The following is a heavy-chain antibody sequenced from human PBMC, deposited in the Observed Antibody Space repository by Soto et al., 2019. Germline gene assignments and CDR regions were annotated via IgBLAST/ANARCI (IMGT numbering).Heavy chain of an antibody. CDR1: GYTFTSYY. V-gene: IGHV1-46*03. J-gene: IGHJ6*03. CDR3: ARSTVPRQYYYYYMDV. Sequence: ASVKVSCKASGYTFTSYYMHWVRQAPGQGLGWMGVINPNGGSTSYAQKFQGRVTMTRDTSTSTVYMELSSLRSEDTAVYYCARSTVPRQYYYYYMDVWGKGTTVTVSS. D-gene: IGHD4-17*01. CDR2: INPNGGST.